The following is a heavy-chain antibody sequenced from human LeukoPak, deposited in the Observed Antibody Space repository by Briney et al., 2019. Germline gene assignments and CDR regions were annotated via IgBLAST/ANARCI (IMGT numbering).Heavy chain of an antibody. Sequence: SETLSLTCAVSGGSISSANWWIWVRQPPGKGLEWIGEIFHSGSTNYNPSLKSRVTISVDTSKNKFSLKLSSVTAADTAVYYCARVSYTGSSWYLDGFDYWGQGTLVTVSS. CDR2: IFHSGST. CDR1: GGSISSANW. D-gene: IGHD6-13*01. CDR3: ARVSYTGSSWYLDGFDY. J-gene: IGHJ4*02. V-gene: IGHV4-4*02.